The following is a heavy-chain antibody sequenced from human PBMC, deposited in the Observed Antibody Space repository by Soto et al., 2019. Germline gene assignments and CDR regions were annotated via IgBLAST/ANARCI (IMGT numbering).Heavy chain of an antibody. V-gene: IGHV1-2*02. CDR3: ARDPSSGWYGRWFDP. D-gene: IGHD6-19*01. CDR1: GYTFTGYY. CDR2: INPNSGGT. J-gene: IGHJ5*02. Sequence: QVQLVQSGAEVKKPGASVNVSCKASGYTFTGYYMHWVRQAPGQGVEWMGWINPNSGGTNYAQKFQGRVTMTRDTAISTAYMELSRLRSDDTAVYYCARDPSSGWYGRWFDPWGQGTLVTVSS.